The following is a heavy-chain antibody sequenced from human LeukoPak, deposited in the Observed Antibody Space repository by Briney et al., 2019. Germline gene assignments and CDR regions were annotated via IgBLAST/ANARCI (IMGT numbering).Heavy chain of an antibody. CDR3: AKSPYDFWSGYYWFDY. CDR1: GFTFSSYA. J-gene: IGHJ4*02. CDR2: ISGSGGST. Sequence: PGGSLRLSCAASGFTFSSYAMSWVRQAPGKGLEWVSAISGSGGSTYYADSVKGRFTFSRDNSKNTLYLQMNSLRAEDTAVYYCAKSPYDFWSGYYWFDYWGQGTLVTVSS. V-gene: IGHV3-23*01. D-gene: IGHD3-3*01.